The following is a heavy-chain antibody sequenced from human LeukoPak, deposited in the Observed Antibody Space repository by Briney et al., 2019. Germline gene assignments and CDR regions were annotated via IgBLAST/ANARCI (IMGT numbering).Heavy chain of an antibody. Sequence: SETLSLTCAVYGGSFSSYYWSWIRQPAGKGLEWIGRIYTSGSTNYNPSLKSRVTISVDTSKNQFSLKLSSVTAADTAVYYCARGAVAGSNFDYWGQGTLVTVSS. CDR3: ARGAVAGSNFDY. D-gene: IGHD6-19*01. J-gene: IGHJ4*02. V-gene: IGHV4-59*10. CDR1: GGSFSSYY. CDR2: IYTSGST.